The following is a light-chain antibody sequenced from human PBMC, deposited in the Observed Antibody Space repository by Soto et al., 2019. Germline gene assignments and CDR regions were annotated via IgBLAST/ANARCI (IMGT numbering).Light chain of an antibody. Sequence: EIVLTQSPGTLSLSPGERATLSCRPSQSVSSSYLAWFQQKPGQAPRLVIYGASSRATGIPDRFSGSGSGTDFTLTISRLEPEDFAVYYCQQYGNSPFTFGPGTKVDIK. J-gene: IGKJ3*01. V-gene: IGKV3-20*01. CDR1: QSVSSSY. CDR2: GAS. CDR3: QQYGNSPFT.